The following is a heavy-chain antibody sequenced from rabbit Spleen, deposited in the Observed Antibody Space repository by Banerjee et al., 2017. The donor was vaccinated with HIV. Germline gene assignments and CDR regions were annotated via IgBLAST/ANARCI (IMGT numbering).Heavy chain of an antibody. CDR3: ARDSGSSFSSYGMDL. CDR1: GFSFSAGYY. D-gene: IGHD8-1*01. CDR2: IDAGSSGFT. J-gene: IGHJ6*01. V-gene: IGHV1S40*01. Sequence: QSLEESGGDLVKPGASLTLTCTASGFSFSAGYYMCWVRQAPGKGLEWIACIDAGSSGFTYFATWAKGRFTCSKSSSTTVTLQMTSLTAADTATYFCARDSGSSFSSYGMDLWGQGTLVTVS.